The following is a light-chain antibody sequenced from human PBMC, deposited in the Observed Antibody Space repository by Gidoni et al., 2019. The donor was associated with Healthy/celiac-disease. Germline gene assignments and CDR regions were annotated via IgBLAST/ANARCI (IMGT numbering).Light chain of an antibody. CDR2: EVS. Sequence: QSALTQPPSASGSPGQSVTISCTGTSSDVGGYHYVSWYQQHPGKAPKLVIYEVSKRPSGVPDRFSGSKSGNTASLTVSGLQAEDEADYFCSSYAGNNNFVVFGGGTKLTVL. CDR3: SSYAGNNNFVV. CDR1: SSDVGGYHY. V-gene: IGLV2-8*01. J-gene: IGLJ2*01.